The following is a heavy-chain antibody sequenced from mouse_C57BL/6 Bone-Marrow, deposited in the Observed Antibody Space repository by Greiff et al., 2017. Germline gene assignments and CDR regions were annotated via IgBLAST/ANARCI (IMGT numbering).Heavy chain of an antibody. D-gene: IGHD1-1*01. J-gene: IGHJ1*03. CDR2: IDPENGDT. Sequence: VQLKQSGAELVRPGASVKLSCTASGFNIKDDYMHWVKQRPEQGLEWIGWIDPENGDTEYASKFQGKATITADTSSNTAYLQLSSLTSEDTAVYYCTTGGYYGSSYGYFDVWGTGTTVTVSS. CDR1: GFNIKDDY. CDR3: TTGGYYGSSYGYFDV. V-gene: IGHV14-4*01.